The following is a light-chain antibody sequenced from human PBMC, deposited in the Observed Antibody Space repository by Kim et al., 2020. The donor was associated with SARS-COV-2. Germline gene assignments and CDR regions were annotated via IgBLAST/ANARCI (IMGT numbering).Light chain of an antibody. CDR3: KRFKRSPLS. V-gene: IGKV1-5*03. J-gene: IGKJ1*01. CDR1: HSISSS. CDR2: KAS. Sequence: DIQMTQSPSTLSASVGDRVTITCRASHSISSSLAWYQQKPGKAPQRLIYKASSLKSGVPSGFSGSGGGSGTEFTLTSSSLRPGGFASYHCKRFKRSPLSFGQGTKGDIK.